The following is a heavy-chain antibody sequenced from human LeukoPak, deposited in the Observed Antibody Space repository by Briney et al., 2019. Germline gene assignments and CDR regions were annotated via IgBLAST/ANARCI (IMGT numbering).Heavy chain of an antibody. Sequence: ETLSLTCTVSGGSISSYYWSWIWQPPGKGLEWVGYIYYSGSTKYNPSLTSRVTISVDTSKGQYSLKLSSVTAADTAVYYCARALFYGSGSYSRFDPWGQGTLVTVSS. CDR2: IYYSGST. CDR3: ARALFYGSGSYSRFDP. J-gene: IGHJ5*02. CDR1: GGSISSYY. V-gene: IGHV4-59*01. D-gene: IGHD3-10*01.